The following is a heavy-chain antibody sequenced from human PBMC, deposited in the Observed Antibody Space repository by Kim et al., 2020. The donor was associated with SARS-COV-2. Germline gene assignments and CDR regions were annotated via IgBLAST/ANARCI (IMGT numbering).Heavy chain of an antibody. CDR1: GFTFSDYY. Sequence: GGSLRLSCADSGFTFSDYYMSWIRQAPGKGLEWVLDISSSGTTIYYADSVKGRFTISRDNAKNSLYLQMNSLRVEDTAVYYCARDRKIYCSGGSCYYYYYGMDVWGQGTTVTVSS. V-gene: IGHV3-11*04. CDR3: ARDRKIYCSGGSCYYYYYGMDV. D-gene: IGHD2-15*01. CDR2: ISSSGTTI. J-gene: IGHJ6*02.